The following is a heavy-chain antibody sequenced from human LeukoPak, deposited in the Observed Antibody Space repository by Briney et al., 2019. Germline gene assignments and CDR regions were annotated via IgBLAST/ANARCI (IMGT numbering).Heavy chain of an antibody. CDR1: GFTFSSYA. Sequence: GGSLRLSCAASGFTFSSYAMSWVRQAPGKGLEWVSAISGSGGSTYYADSVKGRFTISRDNSKNTLYLQMNSLRAEDTAVYYCARAGGMSGYVEDYFDYWGQGTLVTVSS. D-gene: IGHD5-12*01. J-gene: IGHJ4*02. CDR3: ARAGGMSGYVEDYFDY. CDR2: ISGSGGST. V-gene: IGHV3-23*01.